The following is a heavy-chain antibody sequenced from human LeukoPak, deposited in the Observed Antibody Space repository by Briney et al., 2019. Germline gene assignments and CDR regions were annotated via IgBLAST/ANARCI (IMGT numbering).Heavy chain of an antibody. J-gene: IGHJ4*02. V-gene: IGHV4-39*07. Sequence: SETLSLTCTVSGGSISSSGYYWGWVRQTPGKGLGWIGSVDYSGKTYYIPSLKSRITISLDMSKNQYSLKLSSVTAADTAVYYCARDLKFFDIDYWGQGILVSVSS. CDR2: VDYSGKT. CDR1: GGSISSSGYY. CDR3: ARDLKFFDIDY. D-gene: IGHD3/OR15-3a*01.